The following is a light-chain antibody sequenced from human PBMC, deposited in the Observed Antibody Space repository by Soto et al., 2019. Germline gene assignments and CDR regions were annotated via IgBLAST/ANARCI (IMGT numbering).Light chain of an antibody. CDR1: QSHSISY. J-gene: IGKJ5*01. Sequence: VLTKSPGTLSLSPGERATLSCRVHQSHSISYLARYQQKPGQAPSLLIYGASSSAAGSLDRSSGRRAGTTVSISISRRQPPEYTAYYCQQYCSSPITFGQGTRLEIK. CDR2: GAS. V-gene: IGKV3-20*01. CDR3: QQYCSSPIT.